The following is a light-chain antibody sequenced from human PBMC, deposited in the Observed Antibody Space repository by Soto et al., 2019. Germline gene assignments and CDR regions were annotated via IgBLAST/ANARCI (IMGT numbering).Light chain of an antibody. CDR3: QQYGSSPPWT. V-gene: IGKV3-20*01. CDR2: DAS. J-gene: IGKJ1*01. Sequence: EIVLTQSPGTLSLSPGERVTLSCRASQSVTSNYFAWYQQKPGQAPRLLIYDASSRATGIPDRFSGSGSGTDFTLTISRLEPEDFAVYYCQQYGSSPPWTFGQGTKVEI. CDR1: QSVTSNY.